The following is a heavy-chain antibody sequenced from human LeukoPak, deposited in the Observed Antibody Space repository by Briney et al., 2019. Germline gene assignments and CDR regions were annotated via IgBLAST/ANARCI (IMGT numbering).Heavy chain of an antibody. CDR3: ARGLDCRSTSCYLDN. D-gene: IGHD2-2*01. CDR1: GLTFSIYA. Sequence: GRSLRLSCAASGLTFSIYAMHWVRQAPGKGLEWVAVISYDGSNQYYADSVKGRFTISGDNSKNTLYLQMNSLRAEDTAVYYCARGLDCRSTSCYLDNWGQGTLVTVSS. J-gene: IGHJ4*02. CDR2: ISYDGSNQ. V-gene: IGHV3-30*01.